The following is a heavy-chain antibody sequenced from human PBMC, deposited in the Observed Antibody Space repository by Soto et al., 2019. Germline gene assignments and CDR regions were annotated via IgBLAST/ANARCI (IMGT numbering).Heavy chain of an antibody. J-gene: IGHJ4*02. Sequence: PSETLSLTCAVDGGTFSCYDWTWIRQPPGTGLEWIGEINHSGSTNYNPSLKSRVTISVDTSKNQFSLKLTSVTAADTAVYYCARDKITGLFDYWGQGTLVTVSS. D-gene: IGHD2-8*02. CDR3: ARDKITGLFDY. CDR1: GGTFSCYD. V-gene: IGHV4-34*01. CDR2: INHSGST.